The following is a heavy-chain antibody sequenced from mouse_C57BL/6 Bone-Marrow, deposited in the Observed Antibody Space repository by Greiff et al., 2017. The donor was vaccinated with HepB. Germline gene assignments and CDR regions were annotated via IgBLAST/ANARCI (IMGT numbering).Heavy chain of an antibody. CDR3: AIPSTMITTGNYYAMDY. J-gene: IGHJ4*01. CDR1: GFSLTSYG. CDR2: IWSGGST. V-gene: IGHV2-2*01. Sequence: VQRVESGPGLVQPSQSLSITCTVSGFSLTSYGVHWVRQSPGKGLEWLGVIWSGGSTDYNAAFISRLSISKDNSKSQVFFKMNSLQADDTAIYYCAIPSTMITTGNYYAMDYWGQGTSVTVSS. D-gene: IGHD2-4*01.